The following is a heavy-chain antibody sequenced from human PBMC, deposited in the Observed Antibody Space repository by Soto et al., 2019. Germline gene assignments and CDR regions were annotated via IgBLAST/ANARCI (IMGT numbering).Heavy chain of an antibody. CDR3: ARAQLVRELLIPPLFYY. D-gene: IGHD3-10*01. CDR1: GYTFTDYY. CDR2: IKPNSGIT. Sequence: QVQLVQSGAEMKKFGASVRFSCRTSGYTFTDYYIHCVRQSPGQGLDWMGWIKPNSGITTLAQQFQGRVTRTGDTSISKAYMELNSLRSDDTSLYYCARAQLVRELLIPPLFYYWGQGTLVNVSS. V-gene: IGHV1-2*02. J-gene: IGHJ4*02.